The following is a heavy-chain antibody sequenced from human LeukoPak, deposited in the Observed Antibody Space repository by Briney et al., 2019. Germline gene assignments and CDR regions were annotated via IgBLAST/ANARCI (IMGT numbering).Heavy chain of an antibody. V-gene: IGHV1-2*06. J-gene: IGHJ4*02. CDR2: INPNSGGT. CDR1: GYIFTGYY. D-gene: IGHD6-19*01. Sequence: ASVKVSCKASGYIFTGYYMHWVRQAPGQGLEWMGRINPNSGGTNYAQKFQGRVTMTRDTSTSTAYMELSRLRSDDTAVYYCARVRIWQWLVFPSFDYWGQGTLVTVSS. CDR3: ARVRIWQWLVFPSFDY.